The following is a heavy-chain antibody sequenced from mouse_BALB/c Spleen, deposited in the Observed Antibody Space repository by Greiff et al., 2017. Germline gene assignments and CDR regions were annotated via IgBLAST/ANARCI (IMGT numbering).Heavy chain of an antibody. CDR3: ARGGIYYDYGDWYFDV. V-gene: IGHV5-6-5*01. CDR2: ISSGGST. Sequence: EVNVVESGGGLVKPGGSLKLSCAASGFTFSSYAMSWVRQTPEKRLEWVASISSGGSTYYPDSVKGRFTISRDNARNILYLQMSSLRSEDTAMYYCARGGIYYDYGDWYFDVWGAGTTVTVSS. CDR1: GFTFSSYA. D-gene: IGHD2-4*01. J-gene: IGHJ1*01.